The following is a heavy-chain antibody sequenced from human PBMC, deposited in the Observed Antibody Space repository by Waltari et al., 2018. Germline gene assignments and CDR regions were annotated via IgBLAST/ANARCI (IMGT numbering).Heavy chain of an antibody. V-gene: IGHV3-30*18. J-gene: IGHJ4*02. CDR3: AKEPGEFRELLLLPTYFDY. Sequence: QVQLVESGGGVVQPGRSLRLSCAASGFTFSSYGMHWVRQAPGKGLEWVADISYDGSKKYYVDSVKGRFTISRDNSKNTLYLQMNSLRAEDTAVYYCAKEPGEFRELLLLPTYFDYWGQGTLVTVSS. CDR2: ISYDGSKK. D-gene: IGHD3-10*01. CDR1: GFTFSSYG.